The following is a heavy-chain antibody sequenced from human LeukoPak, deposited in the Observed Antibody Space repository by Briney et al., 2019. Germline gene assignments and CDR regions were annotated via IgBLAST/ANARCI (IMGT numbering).Heavy chain of an antibody. CDR2: ICHSGST. D-gene: IGHD2-15*01. CDR3: ARRAGYCSGGSCYSAWYFDL. CDR1: GGPISSGGYS. V-gene: IGHV4-30-2*01. J-gene: IGHJ2*01. Sequence: SQTLSLTCAVSGGPISSGGYSWSWIRQPPGKGLEWIGYICHSGSTYYNPSLKSRVTISVDRSKNQFSLKLSSVTAADTAVYYCARRAGYCSGGSCYSAWYFDLWGRGTLVTVSS.